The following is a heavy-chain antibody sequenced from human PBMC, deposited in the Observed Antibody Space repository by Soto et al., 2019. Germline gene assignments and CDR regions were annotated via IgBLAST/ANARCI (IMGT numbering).Heavy chain of an antibody. D-gene: IGHD3-10*01. J-gene: IGHJ6*02. CDR1: GGTFSSYT. CDR3: ARFRGSYGMDV. CDR2: IIPILGIA. Sequence: QVQLVQSGAEVKKPGSSVKVSCKASGGTFSSYTISWVRQAPGQGLEWMGRIIPILGIANYAQKFQGRVTITADKSTSTSYMELSSLRSEDTAVYYCARFRGSYGMDVWGQGTTVTVSS. V-gene: IGHV1-69*02.